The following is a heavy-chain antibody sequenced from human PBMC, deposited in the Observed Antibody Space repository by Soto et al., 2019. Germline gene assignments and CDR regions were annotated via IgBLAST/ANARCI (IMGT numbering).Heavy chain of an antibody. D-gene: IGHD3-22*01. Sequence: QVQLVQSGAEVKKPGASVKVSCKASGYTFTGYYMHWVRQAPGQGLEWMGWINPNSGGTNYAQKFQGWVTMTRDTSIITAYMELSRLRSDDTAVYYCAREHYYDSSGYTPGCDYGVQGTLVTVSS. CDR3: AREHYYDSSGYTPGCDY. V-gene: IGHV1-2*04. CDR1: GYTFTGYY. CDR2: INPNSGGT. J-gene: IGHJ4*02.